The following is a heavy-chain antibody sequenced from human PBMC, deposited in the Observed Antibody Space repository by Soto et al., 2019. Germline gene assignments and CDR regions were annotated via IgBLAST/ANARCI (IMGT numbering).Heavy chain of an antibody. D-gene: IGHD3-22*01. CDR2: IYSAENT. Sequence: SDTLSLTCTVSGCSVSSNSYSWGWIRQSPGKGLEWIATIYSAENTYYHPSLLSRVTISVDTSMNEFSLRLSSVTAADTAVYYCARRLYYDSSGFEGGGMDVWGQGTTVT. CDR3: ARRLYYDSSGFEGGGMDV. CDR1: GCSVSSNSYS. V-gene: IGHV4-39*01. J-gene: IGHJ6*02.